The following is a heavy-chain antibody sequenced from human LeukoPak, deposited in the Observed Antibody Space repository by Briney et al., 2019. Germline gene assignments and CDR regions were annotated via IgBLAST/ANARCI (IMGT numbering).Heavy chain of an antibody. V-gene: IGHV1-18*01. D-gene: IGHD3-10*01. J-gene: IGHJ6*03. CDR2: ISAYNGNT. CDR1: GYTFTSYG. CDR3: ARLYYYGSGNYYYYYVDV. Sequence: ASVKVSCKASGYTFTSYGISWVRQAPGQGLEWMGWISAYNGNTNYAQKLQGRVTMTTDTSTSTAHMELGSLRSDDTAVYYCARLYYYGSGNYYYYYVDVWGKGTTVTISS.